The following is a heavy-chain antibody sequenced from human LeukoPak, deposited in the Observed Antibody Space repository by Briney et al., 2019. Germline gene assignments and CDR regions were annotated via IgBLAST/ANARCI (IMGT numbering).Heavy chain of an antibody. J-gene: IGHJ4*02. Sequence: GGSLTLSCAASGFTFSSFPMHWVRQAPGKGLEWVAVISYDGSNKYYADSVKGRFTISRDNSKNTLYLQMNSLRTEDTAVYYCAKSYDSGWYVSDYWGQGTLVTVSS. V-gene: IGHV3-30*18. CDR2: ISYDGSNK. D-gene: IGHD6-19*01. CDR3: AKSYDSGWYVSDY. CDR1: GFTFSSFP.